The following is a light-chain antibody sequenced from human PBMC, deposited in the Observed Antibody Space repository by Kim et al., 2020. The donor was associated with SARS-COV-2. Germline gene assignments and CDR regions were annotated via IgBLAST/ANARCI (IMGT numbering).Light chain of an antibody. Sequence: QSALTQPASVSGSPGQSITISCTGTSSDVGGYNYVSWYQQHPGKAPKLMIYDVNKWPSGVSNRFSGSKSGNTASLTISGLQAEDEADYYCSSYTSSSTLVFGGGTQLTVL. CDR2: DVN. J-gene: IGLJ2*01. V-gene: IGLV2-14*03. CDR1: SSDVGGYNY. CDR3: SSYTSSSTLV.